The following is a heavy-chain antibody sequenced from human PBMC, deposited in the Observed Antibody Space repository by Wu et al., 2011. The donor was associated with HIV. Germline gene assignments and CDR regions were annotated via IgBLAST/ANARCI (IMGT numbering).Heavy chain of an antibody. J-gene: IGHJ4*02. CDR1: GHTFNDYY. V-gene: IGHV1-2*02. CDR3: ARGTRDAGF. Sequence: QVQLVQSGAEVKKPGASVKVSCKTSGHTFNDYYIQWVRQAPGQGLEWMGWINPNSGGTNYAQNFEDRVTMTRDTSITTAYMELRSLRSDDTAVYYCARGTRDAGFWGQGTLVTVSS. CDR2: INPNSGGT.